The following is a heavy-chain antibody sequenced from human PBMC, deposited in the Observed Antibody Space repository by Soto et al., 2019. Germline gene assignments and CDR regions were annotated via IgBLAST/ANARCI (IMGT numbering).Heavy chain of an antibody. CDR1: GFTFSSYG. V-gene: IGHV3-23*01. Sequence: PGGSLRLSCAASGFTFSSYGMSWVRQAPGKGLEWVSSISGSDGSTYYGDSVKGRFTISRDNSKNTQYLQMNSLRAEDTAVYYCARCSGGSCYVPLDYWGQGTLVTVSS. J-gene: IGHJ4*02. CDR3: ARCSGGSCYVPLDY. CDR2: ISGSDGST. D-gene: IGHD2-15*01.